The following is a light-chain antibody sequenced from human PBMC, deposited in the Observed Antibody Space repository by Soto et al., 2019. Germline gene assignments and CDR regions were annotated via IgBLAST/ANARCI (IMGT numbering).Light chain of an antibody. Sequence: EIVLTQSPATLSLSPGERATLSCRASQSVGIYLAWYQQKPGQAPRLLIYDASNRAAGLPARFRGSGSGKDFTPSVCGLEPENVAVYYYQQRTNWPPLTFGGGTKVEMK. CDR2: DAS. V-gene: IGKV3-11*01. J-gene: IGKJ4*01. CDR1: QSVGIY. CDR3: QQRTNWPPLT.